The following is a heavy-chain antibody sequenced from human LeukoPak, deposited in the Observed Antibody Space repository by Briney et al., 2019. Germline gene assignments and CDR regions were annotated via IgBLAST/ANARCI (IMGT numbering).Heavy chain of an antibody. CDR2: VYYTGTT. CDR3: ARGYDIDV. Sequence: SETLSLTCTVSGGSISNYYWSWIRQPPGKALEWIGYVYYTGTTKYNPSLKSRATISLDTPKNQFSLKLTSATAADTALFFCARGYDIDVWGQGTTVTVSS. V-gene: IGHV4-59*01. CDR1: GGSISNYY. J-gene: IGHJ6*02.